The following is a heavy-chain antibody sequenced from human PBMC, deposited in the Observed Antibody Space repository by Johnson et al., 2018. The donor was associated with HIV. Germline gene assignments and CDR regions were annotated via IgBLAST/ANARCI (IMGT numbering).Heavy chain of an antibody. CDR3: TTDWPLRYFDWLFHDAFDV. Sequence: QVQLVESGGGVVQPGRSLRLSCAASGFTFSSMHWDRQAPGKGLEWVAVIWYDGSNKYYADSVKGRFTISRDNSKNTLYLQMNSLKTDDTAVYYCTTDWPLRYFDWLFHDAFDVWGQGTVFTVSS. D-gene: IGHD3-9*01. CDR1: GFTFSS. J-gene: IGHJ3*01. CDR2: IWYDGSNK. V-gene: IGHV3-33*08.